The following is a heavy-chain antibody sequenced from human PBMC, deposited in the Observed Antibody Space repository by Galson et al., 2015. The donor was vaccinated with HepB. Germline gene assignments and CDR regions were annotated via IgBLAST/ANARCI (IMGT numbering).Heavy chain of an antibody. Sequence: SLRLSCAASGFIFSGSAIDWVRQASGKGLAWVGRIRSKANYYAPLYVPSLKGRFTIRRDDSKYMAYLHMRSLKTEDTAVYYCIRWGDPSGYSSRWGQGTLVTVSS. CDR3: IRWGDPSGYSSR. J-gene: IGHJ4*02. D-gene: IGHD2-2*01. V-gene: IGHV3-73*01. CDR1: GFIFSGSA. CDR2: IRSKANYYAP.